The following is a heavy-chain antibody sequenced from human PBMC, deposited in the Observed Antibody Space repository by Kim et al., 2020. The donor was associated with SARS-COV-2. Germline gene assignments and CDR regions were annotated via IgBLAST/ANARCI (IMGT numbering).Heavy chain of an antibody. D-gene: IGHD2-21*01. CDR1: GGSFSGYY. CDR3: ARGWVGMNYDY. J-gene: IGHJ4*02. Sequence: SETLSLTCAVYGGSFSGYYWSWIRQPPGKGLEWIGEINHSGSTNYNPSLKSRVTISVDTSKNQFSLKLSSVTAADTAVYYCARGWVGMNYDYWGQGTLVTVSS. V-gene: IGHV4-34*01. CDR2: INHSGST.